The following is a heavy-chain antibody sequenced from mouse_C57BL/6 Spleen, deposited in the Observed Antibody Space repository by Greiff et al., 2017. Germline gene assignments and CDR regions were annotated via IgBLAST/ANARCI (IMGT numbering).Heavy chain of an antibody. CDR1: GFNIKDDY. CDR2: IDPENGDT. V-gene: IGHV14-4*01. J-gene: IGHJ4*01. CDR3: TTLRGSGPYAMDY. Sequence: EVQLQQSGAELVRPGASVKLSCTASGFNIKDDYMHWVKQRPEQGLEWIGWIDPENGDTEYASKFQGKATITADTSSNTAYLPLSSLTSEDTAVYYRTTLRGSGPYAMDYWGQGTSVTVSS.